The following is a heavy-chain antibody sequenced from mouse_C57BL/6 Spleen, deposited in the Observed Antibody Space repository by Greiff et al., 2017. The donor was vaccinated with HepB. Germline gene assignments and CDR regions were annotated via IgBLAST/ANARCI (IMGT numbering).Heavy chain of an antibody. D-gene: IGHD1-1*01. Sequence: QVQLQQPGAELVKPGASVKMSCKASGYTFTSYWITWVKQRPGQGLEWIGDIYPGSGSTNYNEKFKSKATLTVDPSSSPAYMQLSSRTSEASAVYYCASDAFGLRSQYFDVWGTGTTVTVSS. J-gene: IGHJ1*03. CDR2: IYPGSGST. CDR1: GYTFTSYW. V-gene: IGHV1-55*01. CDR3: ASDAFGLRSQYFDV.